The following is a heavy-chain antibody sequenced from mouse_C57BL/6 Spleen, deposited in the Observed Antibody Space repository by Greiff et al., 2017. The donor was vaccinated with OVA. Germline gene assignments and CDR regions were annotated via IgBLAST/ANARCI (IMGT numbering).Heavy chain of an antibody. CDR1: GFSFNTYA. CDR3: VRLDGYSPFAY. D-gene: IGHD2-3*01. V-gene: IGHV10-1*01. Sequence: EVQGVESGGGLVQPKGSLKLSCAASGFSFNTYAMNWVRQAPGKGLEWVARIRSKSNNYATYYADSVKDRFTISRDDSESMLYLQMNNLKTEDTAMYYCVRLDGYSPFAYWGQGTLVTVSA. J-gene: IGHJ3*01. CDR2: IRSKSNNYAT.